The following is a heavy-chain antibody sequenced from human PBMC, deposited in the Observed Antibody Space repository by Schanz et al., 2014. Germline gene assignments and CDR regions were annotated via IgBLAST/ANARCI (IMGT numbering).Heavy chain of an antibody. CDR2: IWSDGSGK. CDR1: GFIFSNYG. D-gene: IGHD3-9*01. Sequence: QVQLVESGGGVVQPGGSLRLSCAASGFIFSNYGMHWVRQAPGKGLEWVAVIWSDGSGKYYADSVKGRFTISRDSPKNALYLQMNSLRAEHTALYYCARDSGAYYDKSMDVWDQGTTVAVSS. J-gene: IGHJ6*02. CDR3: ARDSGAYYDKSMDV. V-gene: IGHV3-33*01.